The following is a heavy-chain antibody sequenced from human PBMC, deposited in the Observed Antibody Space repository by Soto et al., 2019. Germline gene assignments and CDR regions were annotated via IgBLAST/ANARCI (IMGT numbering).Heavy chain of an antibody. CDR2: IYYGGST. CDR3: ARETRSWAFTPSYMDV. J-gene: IGHJ6*03. Sequence: QVQLQESGPGLVKPSETLSLTCTVSGGSITDSYWSWIRQPPGKGLEWIGYIYYGGSTSYNPSLKSPVTMPVASSKTRFSLRLTSVPPGATAVYCCARETRSWAFTPSYMDVWGKGTTVSGSS. CDR1: GGSITDSY. D-gene: IGHD6-13*01. V-gene: IGHV4-59*01.